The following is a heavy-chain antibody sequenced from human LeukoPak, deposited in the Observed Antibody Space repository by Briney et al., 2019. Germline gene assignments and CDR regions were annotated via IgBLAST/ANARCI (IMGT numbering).Heavy chain of an antibody. CDR2: IYYSGST. CDR1: GDSTSSSSYY. D-gene: IGHD2-8*02. V-gene: IGHV4-39*01. CDR3: ARHGGVGVIPDFDY. Sequence: PSETLSLTCTVSGDSTSSSSYYWGWIRQPPGEGLEWIGSIYYSGSTYYNPSLKSRVTMSVDTSKNQFSLKLSSVTAADTAVYYCARHGGVGVIPDFDYWGPGTLVTVSS. J-gene: IGHJ4*02.